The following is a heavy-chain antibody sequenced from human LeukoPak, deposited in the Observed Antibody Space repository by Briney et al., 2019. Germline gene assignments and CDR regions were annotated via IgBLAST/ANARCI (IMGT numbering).Heavy chain of an antibody. V-gene: IGHV3-11*04. CDR3: AREGRRTYDDFHY. CDR1: GFTFSDYY. Sequence: GGSLRLSCAASGFTFSDYYMSWIRQAPGKGLEWLSYISSSGSTTYYADSVKGRFTISRDNAKNSLYLQMNSLGAEDTAVFYCAREGRRTYDDFHYWGRGTLVTVSS. CDR2: ISSSGSTT. D-gene: IGHD1-1*01. J-gene: IGHJ4*02.